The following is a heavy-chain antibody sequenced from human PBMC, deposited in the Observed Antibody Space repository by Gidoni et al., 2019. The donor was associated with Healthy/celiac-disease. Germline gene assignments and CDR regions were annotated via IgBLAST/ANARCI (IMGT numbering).Heavy chain of an antibody. CDR3: ARGWEIRYFADAFDI. V-gene: IGHV3-21*01. CDR2: ISSSSSYI. D-gene: IGHD3-9*01. CDR1: GFPFSSYS. Sequence: EVQLVESVGGLVKPGGSLRLSCAASGFPFSSYSMNWVRQAPGKGLEWVSSISSSSSYIYYAESVKGRFTMSRDNAKNSLYLQMNSLRAEDTAVYYCARGWEIRYFADAFDIWGQGTMVTVSS. J-gene: IGHJ3*02.